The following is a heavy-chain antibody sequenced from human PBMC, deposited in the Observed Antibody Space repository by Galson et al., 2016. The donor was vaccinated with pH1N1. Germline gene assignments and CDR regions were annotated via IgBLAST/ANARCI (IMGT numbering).Heavy chain of an antibody. D-gene: IGHD2-8*01. J-gene: IGHJ4*02. CDR2: IHYSVTT. V-gene: IGHV4-39*07. CDR1: GGSISSETYY. CDR3: ARAGGILYDFDY. Sequence: SETLSLTCSVSGGSISSETYYWGWIRQPPGKGLEWIGGIHYSVTTYHNPSLQSRVTLAVDTSKNQFSLKVTSLTAADTAVYYCARAGGILYDFDYWGQGSLVTVTS.